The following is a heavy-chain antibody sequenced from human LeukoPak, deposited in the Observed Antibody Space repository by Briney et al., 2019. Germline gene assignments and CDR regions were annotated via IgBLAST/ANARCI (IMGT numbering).Heavy chain of an antibody. CDR2: IYYSGST. V-gene: IGHV4-39*07. J-gene: IGHJ6*03. CDR3: AQMSMYYDYYMDV. Sequence: PSETLSLTCTVSGGSISSSSYYWGWIRQPPGKGLEWIGSIYYSGSTYYNPSLKSRVTVSVDTSKNQISLKLSSVTAADTAVYYCAQMSMYYDYYMDVWGKGTTVTVSS. D-gene: IGHD6-6*01. CDR1: GGSISSSSYY.